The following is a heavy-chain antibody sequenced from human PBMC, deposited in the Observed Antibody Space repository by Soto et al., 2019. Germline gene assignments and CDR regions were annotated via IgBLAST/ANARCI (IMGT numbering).Heavy chain of an antibody. CDR3: VVSSGGWAFHY. CDR1: GDTCTSYD. Sequence: ASVKVSCKASGDTCTSYDMHWVRQAPGQRLEWMGRINVINGNAYYSQRFQGRATFTRDTSASTGYMELSSLISGDTAVYYCVVSSGGWAFHYWGQGTVVTVSS. CDR2: INVINGNA. J-gene: IGHJ4*02. V-gene: IGHV1-3*01. D-gene: IGHD6-19*01.